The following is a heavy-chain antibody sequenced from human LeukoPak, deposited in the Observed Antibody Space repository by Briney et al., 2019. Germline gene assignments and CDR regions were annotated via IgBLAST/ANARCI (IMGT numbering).Heavy chain of an antibody. CDR2: IYTSGST. Sequence: SETLSLTCTVSGGSISSGSYYWSWIRQPAGKGLEWIGRIYTSGSTNYNPSLKSRVTISVDTSKNQFSLKLSSVTAADTAVYYRAREARYSSGWFPIDYWGQGTLVTVSS. J-gene: IGHJ4*02. CDR3: AREARYSSGWFPIDY. D-gene: IGHD6-19*01. V-gene: IGHV4-61*02. CDR1: GGSISSGSYY.